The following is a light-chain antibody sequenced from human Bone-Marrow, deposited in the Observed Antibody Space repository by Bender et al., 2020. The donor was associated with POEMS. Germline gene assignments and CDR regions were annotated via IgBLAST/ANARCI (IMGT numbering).Light chain of an antibody. CDR3: QVWDSSSDHPYWV. V-gene: IGLV3-21*02. CDR1: NIGSKS. J-gene: IGLJ3*02. Sequence: SSVLTQPPSVSVAPGQTASITCGGNNIGSKSVHWYQQKPGLAPVLVVYDDSDRPSGIPERFSGSNSGNTATLTISRVEAGDEADYYCQVWDSSSDHPYWVFGGGTKLTVL. CDR2: DDS.